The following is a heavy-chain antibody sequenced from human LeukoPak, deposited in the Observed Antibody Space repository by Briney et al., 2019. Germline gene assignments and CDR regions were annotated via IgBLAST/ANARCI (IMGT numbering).Heavy chain of an antibody. CDR3: ASADSIFGVVTLDY. J-gene: IGHJ4*02. V-gene: IGHV1-69*05. Sequence: GASVKVSCKASGYTFTGYYMHWVRQAPGQGLEWMGGIIPIFGTANYAQKFQGRVTITTDESTSTAYMELSSLRSEDTAVYYCASADSIFGVVTLDYWGQGTLVTVSS. CDR1: GYTFTGYY. D-gene: IGHD3-3*01. CDR2: IIPIFGTA.